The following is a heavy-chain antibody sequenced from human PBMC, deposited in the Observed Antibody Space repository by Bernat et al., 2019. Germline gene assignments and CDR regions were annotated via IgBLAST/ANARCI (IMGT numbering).Heavy chain of an antibody. Sequence: QVQLVQSGAEVKKPGASVKVSCKASGYTFTGYYMHWVRQAPGQGLEWMGWINPNSGGTNYAQKFQGWVTMTRDTSISTAYMELSRLRSDDTAVYYCARGEGVDDYGDFYAFDIWGRGTMATVSS. J-gene: IGHJ3*02. CDR3: ARGEGVDDYGDFYAFDI. CDR1: GYTFTGYY. CDR2: INPNSGGT. V-gene: IGHV1-2*04. D-gene: IGHD4-17*01.